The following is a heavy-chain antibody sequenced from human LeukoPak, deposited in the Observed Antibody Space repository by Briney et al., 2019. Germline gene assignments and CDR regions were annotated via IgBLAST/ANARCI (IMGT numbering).Heavy chain of an antibody. CDR2: ISGSGGST. CDR3: ARDPNGDYIGTFDM. J-gene: IGHJ3*02. Sequence: PGGSLRLSCAASGFNFSDFSLNWVRQAPGKGLEWVSSISGSGGSTQYADSVQGRFAISRDNSKNMLYLQMNSLRVEDTAMYFCARDPNGDYIGTFDMWGRGTLVSVSS. D-gene: IGHD4-17*01. V-gene: IGHV3-23*01. CDR1: GFNFSDFS.